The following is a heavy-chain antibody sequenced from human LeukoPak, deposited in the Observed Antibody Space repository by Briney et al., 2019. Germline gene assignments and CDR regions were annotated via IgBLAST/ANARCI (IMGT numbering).Heavy chain of an antibody. V-gene: IGHV4-4*07. D-gene: IGHD3-10*01. CDR2: IYTSGST. CDR3: ARDYYYGSGTYPVFDY. Sequence: SETLSLTCTVSGGSISSYYWSWIRQPAGKGLEWIGRIYTSGSTNYNPSLRSRVTMSVDTSKNQFSLKLSSVTAADTAVYYCARDYYYGSGTYPVFDYWGQGTLVTASS. CDR1: GGSISSYY. J-gene: IGHJ4*02.